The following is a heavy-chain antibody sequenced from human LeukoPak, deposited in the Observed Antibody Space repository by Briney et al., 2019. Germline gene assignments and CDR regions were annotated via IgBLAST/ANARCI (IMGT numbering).Heavy chain of an antibody. D-gene: IGHD3-22*01. Sequence: GGSLRLSCAASGFTFDDYAMHWVRQAPGKGLEWVSGISWNSGSIGYADSVKGRFTISRDNAKNSLYLQMNSLRAEDTAVYYCAKDQMIVVVITLDYWGQGTLVTVSS. CDR2: ISWNSGSI. CDR3: AKDQMIVVVITLDY. CDR1: GFTFDDYA. J-gene: IGHJ4*02. V-gene: IGHV3-9*01.